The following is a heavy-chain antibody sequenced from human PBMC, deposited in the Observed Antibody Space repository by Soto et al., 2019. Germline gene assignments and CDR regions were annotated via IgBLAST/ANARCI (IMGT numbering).Heavy chain of an antibody. Sequence: ASVKVSCKASGGTFSSYTISWVRQAPGQGLEWMGRIIPILGIANYAQKFQGRVTITADKSTSTAYMELSSLRSEDTAVYYCARDPPDLQTGYSSSWYDYWGQGTLVTVSS. CDR2: IIPILGIA. D-gene: IGHD6-13*01. CDR1: GGTFSSYT. V-gene: IGHV1-69*04. CDR3: ARDPPDLQTGYSSSWYDY. J-gene: IGHJ4*02.